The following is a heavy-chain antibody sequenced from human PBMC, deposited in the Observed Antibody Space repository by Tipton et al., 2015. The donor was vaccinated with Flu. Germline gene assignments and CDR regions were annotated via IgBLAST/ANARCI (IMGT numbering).Heavy chain of an antibody. V-gene: IGHV3-NL1*01. CDR3: ATLGNSGTDGLDI. D-gene: IGHD5-12*01. CDR1: GFTFSNYG. CDR2: IYRGGTT. J-gene: IGHJ3*02. Sequence: QLVQSGGGVVQPGRSLRLSCAAAGFTFSNYGMHWLRQAAGKGLQWVSVIYRGGTTYVADSVKGRCTISRDNSKNTLYLQWNSLTTEDTAVYYCATLGNSGTDGLDIWGQGTMVTISS.